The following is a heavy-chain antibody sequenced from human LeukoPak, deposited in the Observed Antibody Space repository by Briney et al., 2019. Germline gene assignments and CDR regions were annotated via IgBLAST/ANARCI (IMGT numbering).Heavy chain of an antibody. D-gene: IGHD3-10*01. CDR1: GFTFSSFA. CDR2: ISGSGDRT. CDR3: AKDAKVLLWFGEPPDY. Sequence: PGGSLRLSCAASGFTFSSFAMSWVRQAPGKGLEWVSTISGSGDRTNYADSVKGRFTFSRDNSKNTLYLQMNSLRAEDTAVYYCAKDAKVLLWFGEPPDYWGQGTLVTVSS. J-gene: IGHJ4*02. V-gene: IGHV3-23*01.